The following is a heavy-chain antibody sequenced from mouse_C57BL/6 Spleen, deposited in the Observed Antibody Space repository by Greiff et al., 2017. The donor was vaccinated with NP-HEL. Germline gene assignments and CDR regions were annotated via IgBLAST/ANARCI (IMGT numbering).Heavy chain of an antibody. CDR1: GYTFTSYW. V-gene: IGHV1-69*01. D-gene: IGHD1-1*01. Sequence: QVQLQQPGAELVMPGASVKLSCKASGYTFTSYWMHWVKQRPGQGLEWIGEIDPSDSYTNYNQKFKGKSTLTVDKSSSTAYMQLSSLTSEDSAVYYCARSGVGYGSSYDYWGQGTTLTVSS. J-gene: IGHJ2*01. CDR3: ARSGVGYGSSYDY. CDR2: IDPSDSYT.